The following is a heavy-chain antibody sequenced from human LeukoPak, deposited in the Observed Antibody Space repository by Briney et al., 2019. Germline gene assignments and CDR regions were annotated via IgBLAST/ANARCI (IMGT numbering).Heavy chain of an antibody. D-gene: IGHD2-15*01. Sequence: GGSLRLSCAASGFTFSSYAMSRVRQAPGKGLEWVSAISGSGGSTYYADSVKGRFTISRDNSKNTLYLQMNSLRAEDTAVYYCARETRYSWDTGAFDIWGQGTMVTVSS. V-gene: IGHV3-23*01. CDR3: ARETRYSWDTGAFDI. J-gene: IGHJ3*02. CDR1: GFTFSSYA. CDR2: ISGSGGST.